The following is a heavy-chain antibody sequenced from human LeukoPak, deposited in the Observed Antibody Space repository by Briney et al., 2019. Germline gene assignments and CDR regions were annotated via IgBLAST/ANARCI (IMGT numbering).Heavy chain of an antibody. CDR3: ARARRYYDFWSGYYHFDY. J-gene: IGHJ4*02. Sequence: SETLSLTCAVYGGSFSGYYWSWIRQPPGKGLEWIGEINHSGSTNYNPSLKSRVTISVDTSKNQFSLKLSSVTAADTAVYYCARARRYYDFWSGYYHFDYWGQGTLVTVSS. D-gene: IGHD3-3*01. CDR1: GGSFSGYY. CDR2: INHSGST. V-gene: IGHV4-34*01.